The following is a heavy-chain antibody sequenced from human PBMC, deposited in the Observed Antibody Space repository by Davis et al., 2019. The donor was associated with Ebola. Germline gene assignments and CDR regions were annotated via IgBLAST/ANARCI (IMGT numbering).Heavy chain of an antibody. J-gene: IGHJ4*02. V-gene: IGHV1-18*04. CDR3: ARDGDSITIFGVVITLGY. D-gene: IGHD3-3*01. CDR1: GYTFTSYG. Sequence: ASVQVSCKASGYTFTSYGISWVRQAPGQGLEWMGWISAYNGNTNYAQKLQGRVTMTTDTSTSTAYMELRSLRSDDTAVYYCARDGDSITIFGVVITLGYWGQGTLITVSS. CDR2: ISAYNGNT.